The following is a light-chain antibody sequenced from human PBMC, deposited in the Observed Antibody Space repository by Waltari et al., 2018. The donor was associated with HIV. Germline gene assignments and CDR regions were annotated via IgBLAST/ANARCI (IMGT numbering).Light chain of an antibody. J-gene: IGLJ1*01. V-gene: IGLV2-23*02. Sequence: QSALTQPASVSGSPGQSVTIFCTGPNNDIGSIDSVSWYRVVPDKASKLLLFYVNRRPSDISHRFSGSKSGYTASLMIFGLQPEDEADYFCSSFVKGGTYFFGSGTKV. CDR2: YVN. CDR3: SSFVKGGTYF. CDR1: NNDIGSIDS.